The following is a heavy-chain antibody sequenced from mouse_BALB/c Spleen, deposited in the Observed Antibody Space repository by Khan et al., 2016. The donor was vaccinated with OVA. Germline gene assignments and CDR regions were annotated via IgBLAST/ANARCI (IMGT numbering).Heavy chain of an antibody. CDR1: GFSLTGYG. CDR2: IWGDGST. J-gene: IGHJ4*01. D-gene: IGHD2-10*01. Sequence: VELVESGPGLVAPLQSLSITCTVSGFSLTGYGVNWVRQPPGKGLEWLGMIWGDGSTDYNSALKSRLSISKDNSKSQVFLKMNSLQTDDTARYYCARAYYGNYREAMDYWGQGTSVTVSS. CDR3: ARAYYGNYREAMDY. V-gene: IGHV2-6-7*01.